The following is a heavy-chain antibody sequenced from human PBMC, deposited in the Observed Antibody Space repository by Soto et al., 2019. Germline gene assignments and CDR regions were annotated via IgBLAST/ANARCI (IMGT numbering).Heavy chain of an antibody. Sequence: PGESLKISCKGSGYSFTSYWIGWVRQMPGKGLEWMGIIYPGDSDTRYSPSFQGQVTISADKSISTAYLQWSSLKASDTAMYYCASRVPEYSSSSGYYYYGMDVWGQGTTVTVYS. CDR1: GYSFTSYW. V-gene: IGHV5-51*01. D-gene: IGHD6-6*01. CDR3: ASRVPEYSSSSGYYYYGMDV. CDR2: IYPGDSDT. J-gene: IGHJ6*02.